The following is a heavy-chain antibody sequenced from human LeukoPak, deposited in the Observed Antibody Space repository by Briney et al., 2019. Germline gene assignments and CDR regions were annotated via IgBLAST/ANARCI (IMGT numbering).Heavy chain of an antibody. CDR1: GYTFTGYY. V-gene: IGHV1-2*06. CDR2: INPNSGGT. D-gene: IGHD3-22*01. CDR3: ASFDYYDSSGYYELDAFDI. Sequence: GASVKVSCKASGYTFTGYYMHWVRQAPGQGLEWMGRINPNSGGTNYAQKFQGRVRMTRDTSISTAYMELSRLRSDDTAVYYCASFDYYDSSGYYELDAFDIWGQGTMVTVSS. J-gene: IGHJ3*02.